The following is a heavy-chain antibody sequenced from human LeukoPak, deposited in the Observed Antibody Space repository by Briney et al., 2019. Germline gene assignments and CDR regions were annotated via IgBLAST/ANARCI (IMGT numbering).Heavy chain of an antibody. CDR2: TSYDGNNN. D-gene: IGHD5-18*01. Sequence: GGSLRLSCAASGFTFSDSAMHWVRQAPGKGLQWVAVTSYDGNNNFYPDSVKGRFTISRDNSRNTVYLQMNSLRAEDTAVYYCANDLGWIQLNLGRGQGTLVTVSS. CDR3: ANDLGWIQLNLG. V-gene: IGHV3-30*04. CDR1: GFTFSDSA. J-gene: IGHJ4*02.